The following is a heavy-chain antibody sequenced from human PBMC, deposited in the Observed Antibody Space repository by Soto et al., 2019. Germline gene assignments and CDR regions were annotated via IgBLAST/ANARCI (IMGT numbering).Heavy chain of an antibody. CDR3: EGSPTGVAGRYYFDY. CDR2: IWYDGSNK. J-gene: IGHJ4*02. D-gene: IGHD6-6*01. CDR1: LFTLSNYC. V-gene: IGHV3-33*01. Sequence: VGSMRLSFAASLFTLSNYCMHGVRKAPGKGLAWVALIWYDGSNKYYADSVKGRFTISRDNSKNTLYLQMNSLRAEDTAVYYCEGSPTGVAGRYYFDYRGQGALVTVSS.